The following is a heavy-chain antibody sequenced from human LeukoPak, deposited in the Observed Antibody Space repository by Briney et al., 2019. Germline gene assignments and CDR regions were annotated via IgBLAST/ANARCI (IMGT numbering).Heavy chain of an antibody. J-gene: IGHJ4*02. CDR3: AKGGAGATYYFDY. V-gene: IGHV3-23*01. CDR2: ISGSGGST. CDR1: GFTFSTYA. D-gene: IGHD1-26*01. Sequence: GGSLRLSCAASGFTFSTYAMTWVRQAPGKGLEWVSAISGSGGSTYYADSVKGRFTISRDNSKNTLYLQMNSLRAEDTAVYYCAKGGAGATYYFDYWGQGTLVTVSS.